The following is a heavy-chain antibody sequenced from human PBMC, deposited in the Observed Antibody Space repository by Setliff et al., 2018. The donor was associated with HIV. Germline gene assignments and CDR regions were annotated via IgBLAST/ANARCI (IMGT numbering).Heavy chain of an antibody. CDR2: IYPGDSDT. Sequence: RGESLKISCKGSGYSFTNYWIGWVRQMPGKGLEWMGIIYPGDSDTRYSPSFQGQVTISADKSISTAYLQWSSLRPEDTAVYYCARVVSPDSSNYYYYYMDVWGKGTTVTVSS. J-gene: IGHJ6*03. V-gene: IGHV5-51*01. D-gene: IGHD4-4*01. CDR3: ARVVSPDSSNYYYYYMDV. CDR1: GYSFTNYW.